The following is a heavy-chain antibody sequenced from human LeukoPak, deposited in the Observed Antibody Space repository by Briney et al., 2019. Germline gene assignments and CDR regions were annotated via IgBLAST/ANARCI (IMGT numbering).Heavy chain of an antibody. V-gene: IGHV4-34*01. Sequence: PSETLSLTCAVYGGSFSGYYWSWIRQPPGKGLEWIGEINHSGSTNYNPSLKSRVTISVDTSKNQFSLKLSSVTAADTAVYYCARYSMAGTNYFDYWGQGTLVTVSS. CDR1: GGSFSGYY. J-gene: IGHJ4*02. CDR3: ARYSMAGTNYFDY. D-gene: IGHD1-7*01. CDR2: INHSGST.